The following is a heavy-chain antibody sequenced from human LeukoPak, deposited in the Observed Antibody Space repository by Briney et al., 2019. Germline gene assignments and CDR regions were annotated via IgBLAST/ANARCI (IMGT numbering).Heavy chain of an antibody. CDR2: IYYSGTT. D-gene: IGHD5/OR15-5a*01. Sequence: PSETLSLTCTVSGDSISSSTYFWGWIRQPPGKGLEWIGSIYYSGTTYYKPSLKSRVTISVDTSKNQLSLRLSSATAADTAVYYCARDRGYSVGAAAGFDYWGQGTLVTVSS. CDR1: GDSISSSTYF. J-gene: IGHJ4*02. V-gene: IGHV4-39*07. CDR3: ARDRGYSVGAAAGFDY.